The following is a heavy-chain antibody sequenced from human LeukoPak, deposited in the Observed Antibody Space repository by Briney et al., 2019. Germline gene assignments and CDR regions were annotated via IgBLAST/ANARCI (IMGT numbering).Heavy chain of an antibody. Sequence: PGGSLRLSCAASGLIFRSYAMSWVRQAPGKGLEWVSAISGSGGAIDYADSVKGRFTISRDNSKNTLYLQMNSLRAEDTAVYYCARIDPMVRGVIQYGMDVWGQGTTVTVSS. D-gene: IGHD3-10*01. CDR2: ISGSGGAI. V-gene: IGHV3-23*01. CDR1: GLIFRSYA. J-gene: IGHJ6*02. CDR3: ARIDPMVRGVIQYGMDV.